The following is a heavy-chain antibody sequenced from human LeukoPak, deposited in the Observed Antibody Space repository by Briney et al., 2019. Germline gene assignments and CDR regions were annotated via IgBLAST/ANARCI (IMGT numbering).Heavy chain of an antibody. J-gene: IGHJ4*02. CDR2: MKHDGNEK. V-gene: IGHV3-7*01. D-gene: IGHD5-12*01. Sequence: GGSLRLSCVDSGITFSKYWMNWVRQAPGKGLEWVANMKHDGNEKHYVDSVEGRFTISRDNAKSSLYLQMNNLRAEDTAVYYCARDMGHSGYDLYDYWGQGTLVTVSS. CDR1: GITFSKYW. CDR3: ARDMGHSGYDLYDY.